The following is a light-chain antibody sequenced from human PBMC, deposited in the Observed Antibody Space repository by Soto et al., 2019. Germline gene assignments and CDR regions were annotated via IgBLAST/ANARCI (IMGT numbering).Light chain of an antibody. J-gene: IGKJ1*01. Sequence: VLTQSPATLSLSPGERATLSCRASQSVGSYLAWYQQKPGQAPRLLIYDASNRATGIPARFSGSGSGTDFTLTISSLEPEDFAVYYCQQRGNWPPTFGQGTKLEIK. V-gene: IGKV3-11*01. CDR2: DAS. CDR3: QQRGNWPPT. CDR1: QSVGSY.